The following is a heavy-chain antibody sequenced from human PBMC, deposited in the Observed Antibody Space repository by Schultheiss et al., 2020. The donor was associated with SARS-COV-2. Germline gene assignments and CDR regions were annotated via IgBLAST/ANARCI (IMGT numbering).Heavy chain of an antibody. V-gene: IGHV4-39*07. CDR3: ASVTTGGDAFDI. J-gene: IGHJ3*02. CDR2: IYYSGST. D-gene: IGHD1-14*01. Sequence: SQTLSLTCTVSGGSISSYYWGWIRQPPGKGLEWIGSIYYSGSTYYNPSLKSRVTISVDTSKNQFSLKLSSVTAADTAVYYCASVTTGGDAFDIWGQGTMVTVSS. CDR1: GGSISSYY.